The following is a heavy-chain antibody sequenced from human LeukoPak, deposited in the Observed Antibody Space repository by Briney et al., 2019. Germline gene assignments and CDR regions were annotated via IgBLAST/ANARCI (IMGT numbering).Heavy chain of an antibody. CDR3: ARKGRGPYGSVNGYFDY. D-gene: IGHD3-10*01. V-gene: IGHV4-39*07. CDR1: GGSISSSSYY. J-gene: IGHJ4*02. CDR2: IYYSGIT. Sequence: SETLSLTCTVSGGSISSSSYYWGWIRQPPGKGLEWIRSIYYSGITYYNPSLKSRVTISVDTSKKQFSLKLSSVTAADTAVYYCARKGRGPYGSVNGYFDYWGQGTLVTVSS.